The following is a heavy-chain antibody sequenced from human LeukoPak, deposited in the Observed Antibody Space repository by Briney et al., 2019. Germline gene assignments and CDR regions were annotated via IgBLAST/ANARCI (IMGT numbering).Heavy chain of an antibody. CDR2: IYYSGST. Sequence: SETLSLTRTVSGGSISSHYWSWIRQPPGKGLEWIGYIYYSGSTNYNPSLKSRVTISVDTSKNQFSLKLSSVTAADTAVYYCARGRLLTGYYYYMDVWGKGTTVTVSS. D-gene: IGHD3-9*01. CDR1: GGSISSHY. CDR3: ARGRLLTGYYYYMDV. V-gene: IGHV4-59*11. J-gene: IGHJ6*03.